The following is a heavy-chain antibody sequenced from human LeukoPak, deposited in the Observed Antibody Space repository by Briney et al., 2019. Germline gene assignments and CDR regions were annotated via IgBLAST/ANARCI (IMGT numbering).Heavy chain of an antibody. CDR1: GYTFTSYA. V-gene: IGHV1-18*01. D-gene: IGHD3-22*01. J-gene: IGHJ4*02. CDR3: ARGNGDSSGYYYTYYFDY. CDR2: ISAYNGNT. Sequence: ASVKVSCKASGYTFTSYAMRWVRQAPGQRLEWMGWISAYNGNTNYAQKLQGRVTMTTDTSTSTAYMGLRSLRSDDTAVYYCARGNGDSSGYYYTYYFDYWGQGTLVTVSS.